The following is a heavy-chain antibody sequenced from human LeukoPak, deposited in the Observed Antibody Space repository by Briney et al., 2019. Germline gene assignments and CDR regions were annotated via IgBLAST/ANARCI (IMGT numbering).Heavy chain of an antibody. CDR1: GDSFRSYY. CDR3: ARGRNLEWFDY. D-gene: IGHD3-3*01. V-gene: IGHV4-59*01. Sequence: SETLSLTCTVSGDSFRSYYWSGIRQPPGKGLEGIGYIYYSGSTNYNPSLKSRVTISVDTSKNQFSLKLNSVTAADTAVYYCARGRNLEWFDYWGQGTLVTVSS. J-gene: IGHJ5*01. CDR2: IYYSGST.